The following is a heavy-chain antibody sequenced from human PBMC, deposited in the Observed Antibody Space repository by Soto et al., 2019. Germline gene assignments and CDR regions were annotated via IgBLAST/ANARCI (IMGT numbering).Heavy chain of an antibody. D-gene: IGHD2-2*01. CDR1: GYTFTSYG. CDR3: ARDPGYCISTSCYGDAVYDY. V-gene: IGHV1-18*01. CDR2: ISAYNGNT. J-gene: IGHJ4*02. Sequence: ASVKVSCKASGYTFTSYGISWVRQAPGQGLEWMGWISAYNGNTNYAQKLQGRVTMTTDTSTSTAYMELRSLRSDDTAVYYCARDPGYCISTSCYGDAVYDYWGQGTLVTASS.